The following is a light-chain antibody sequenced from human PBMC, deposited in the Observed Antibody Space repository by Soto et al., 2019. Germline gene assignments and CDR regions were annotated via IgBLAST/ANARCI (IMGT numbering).Light chain of an antibody. CDR1: NSDVGRYNL. Sequence: QSALTQPASVSGSPGQSITISCTGANSDVGRYNLISWYQQRPGKAPQLIIYEADKRASGVSNRFSGSKSGNTASLTISGLQADDEADYHCCSYGGYSTFVIFGGGTKLTVL. J-gene: IGLJ2*01. V-gene: IGLV2-23*02. CDR3: CSYGGYSTFVI. CDR2: EAD.